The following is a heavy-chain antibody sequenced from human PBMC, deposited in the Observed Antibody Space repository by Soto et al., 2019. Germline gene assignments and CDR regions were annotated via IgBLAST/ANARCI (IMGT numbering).Heavy chain of an antibody. Sequence: PSETLSLTCTVSGGSISSYYWSWIRQPPGKGLEWIGYIYYSGSTNYNPSLKSRVTISVDTSKNQFSLKLSSVTAADTAVYYCARAPLSPYYFDYWGQGTLVTVSS. CDR1: GGSISSYY. V-gene: IGHV4-59*01. CDR3: ARAPLSPYYFDY. J-gene: IGHJ4*02. CDR2: IYYSGST.